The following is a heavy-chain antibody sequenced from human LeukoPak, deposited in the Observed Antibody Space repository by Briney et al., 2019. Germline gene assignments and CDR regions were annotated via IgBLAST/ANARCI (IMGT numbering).Heavy chain of an antibody. CDR2: IRGGVSAE. CDR3: ARDAFDY. Sequence: GGSLRLSCAVSGFTTSNYWMSWVRQAPGKGLEWVSTIRGGVSAEFYVDSVKGRFTMSRDSAKNTLYLQMNSLRDDDTAVYYCARDAFDYWGQGTLVTVSS. J-gene: IGHJ4*02. V-gene: IGHV3-7*01. CDR1: GFTTSNYW.